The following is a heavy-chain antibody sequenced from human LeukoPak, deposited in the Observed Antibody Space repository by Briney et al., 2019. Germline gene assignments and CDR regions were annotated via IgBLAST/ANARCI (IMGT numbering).Heavy chain of an antibody. Sequence: GGSLRLSCAASGFTFSSYAMSWVRQAPGKGLEWVSGISGGGGSINYADSMKGRFTISRDNSKDTLYLQMKSLRAEDTAIYYCAKAAAGSYFDYWGQGTLVTVSS. J-gene: IGHJ4*02. CDR3: AKAAAGSYFDY. CDR2: ISGGGGSI. CDR1: GFTFSSYA. V-gene: IGHV3-23*01. D-gene: IGHD6-13*01.